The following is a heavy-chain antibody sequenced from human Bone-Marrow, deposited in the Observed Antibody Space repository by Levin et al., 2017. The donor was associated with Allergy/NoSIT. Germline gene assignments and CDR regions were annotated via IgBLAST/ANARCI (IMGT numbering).Heavy chain of an antibody. CDR1: GFTFSSYA. CDR3: AKDPDYDFWTVSSTFDY. D-gene: IGHD3-3*01. Sequence: GGSLRLSCAASGFTFSSYAMSWVRQAPGKGLEWVSAISGSGGSTYYADSVKGRFTISRDNSKNTLYLQMNSLRAEDTAVYYCAKDPDYDFWTVSSTFDYWGQGTLVTVSS. V-gene: IGHV3-23*01. J-gene: IGHJ4*02. CDR2: ISGSGGST.